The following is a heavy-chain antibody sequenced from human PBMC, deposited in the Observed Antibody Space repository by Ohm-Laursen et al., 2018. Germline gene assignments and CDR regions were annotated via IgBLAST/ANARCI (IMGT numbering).Heavy chain of an antibody. J-gene: IGHJ3*02. CDR3: ARGGYYDSSGYYFDAFDI. V-gene: IGHV4-31*01. D-gene: IGHD3-22*01. CDR1: GGSISSGGYY. Sequence: TLSLTWTVSGGSISSGGYYWSWIRQHPGKGLEWIGYIYYSGSTYYNPSLKSLVTISVDTSKNQFSLKLSSVTAADTAVYYCARGGYYDSSGYYFDAFDIWGQGTMVTVSS. CDR2: IYYSGST.